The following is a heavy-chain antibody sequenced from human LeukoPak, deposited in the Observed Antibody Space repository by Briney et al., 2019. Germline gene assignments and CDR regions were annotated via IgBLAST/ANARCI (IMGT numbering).Heavy chain of an antibody. V-gene: IGHV3-30*18. J-gene: IGHJ4*02. CDR1: GFTFSSYG. D-gene: IGHD3-22*01. CDR3: AKGGYYDREDFDY. CDR2: ISYDGSNK. Sequence: GGSLRLSCAASGFTFSSYGMHWVRQAPGKGLEGVAVISYDGSNKYYADSVKGRFTISRDDSKNTLYLQMNSLRAEDTAVYYCAKGGYYDREDFDYWGQGTLVTVSS.